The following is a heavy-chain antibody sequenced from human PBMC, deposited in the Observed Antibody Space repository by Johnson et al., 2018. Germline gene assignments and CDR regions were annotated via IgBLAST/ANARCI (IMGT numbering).Heavy chain of an antibody. CDR3: TTDFSDSPLDAFDI. V-gene: IGHV3-15*07. CDR2: IKSKTDGGTT. J-gene: IGHJ3*02. Sequence: EVQLVESGGGLVKPGGSLRLSCAASGFTFSNAWMNWVRQAPGKGLEWVGRIKSKTDGGTTDYAAPVKGRFTISRDDSKNTLYLQMNSLKTEDTAVYYCTTDFSDSPLDAFDIWGQGTMVTVSS. CDR1: GFTFSNAW. D-gene: IGHD3-22*01.